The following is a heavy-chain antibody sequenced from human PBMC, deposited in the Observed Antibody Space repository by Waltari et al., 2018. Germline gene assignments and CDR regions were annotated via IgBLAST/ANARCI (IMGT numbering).Heavy chain of an antibody. CDR3: AGSIAVAGTLDY. D-gene: IGHD6-19*01. V-gene: IGHV3-33*01. CDR2: IWYDGSKK. Sequence: QVQLVESGGGVVQPGRSLRLSCAASGFTFSSHGMHWVRQAPGKGLGWVAVIWYDGSKKYYADSVKGRFTISRDKYKNTLYLQMNSLRVEDTAVYYCAGSIAVAGTLDYCGQGTLVTVSS. J-gene: IGHJ4*02. CDR1: GFTFSSHG.